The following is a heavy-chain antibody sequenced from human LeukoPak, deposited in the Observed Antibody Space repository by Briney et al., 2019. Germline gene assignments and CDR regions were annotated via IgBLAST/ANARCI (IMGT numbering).Heavy chain of an antibody. CDR1: AFTCYSYW. CDR3: ARGPSAGASLRHDY. V-gene: IGHV3-7*01. Sequence: GGSLTFSSAASAFTCYSYWMRWHGPAQGKGLEGGANINQGRTEEDLVASVKGRFTITRYNSKEYMYLQMKSQRDADTCECYCARGPSAGASLRHDYWGQGTLVTVSS. J-gene: IGHJ4*02. CDR2: INQGRTEE.